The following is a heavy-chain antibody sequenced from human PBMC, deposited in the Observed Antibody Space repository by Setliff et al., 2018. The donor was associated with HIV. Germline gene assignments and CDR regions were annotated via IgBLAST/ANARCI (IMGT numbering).Heavy chain of an antibody. J-gene: IGHJ4*02. D-gene: IGHD3-10*01. Sequence: PSETLSLTCTVSGGSIISSSYYWGWIRLPPGKGLEWIGSMYYRGTTYNNPSLKSRVTFSADTSKNQFSLNLNSVTATDTAVYFCARQGLTMNPGVPAPILYFFDYWGQGILVTVS. CDR2: MYYRGTT. CDR3: ARQGLTMNPGVPAPILYFFDY. V-gene: IGHV4-39*01. CDR1: GGSIISSSYY.